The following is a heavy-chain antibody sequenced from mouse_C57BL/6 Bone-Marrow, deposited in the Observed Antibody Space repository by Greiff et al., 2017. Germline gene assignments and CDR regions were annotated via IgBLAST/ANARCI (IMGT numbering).Heavy chain of an antibody. V-gene: IGHV5-4*03. CDR1: GFTFSSYA. Sequence: EVKVVESGGGLVKPGGSLKLSCAASGFTFSSYAMSWVRQTPEKRLEWVATISDGGSYTYYPDNVKGRFTISRDNAKNNLYLQMSHLKSEDTAMYYCASDSKDAMDYWGQGTSVTVSS. CDR2: ISDGGSYT. J-gene: IGHJ4*01. CDR3: ASDSKDAMDY. D-gene: IGHD2-5*01.